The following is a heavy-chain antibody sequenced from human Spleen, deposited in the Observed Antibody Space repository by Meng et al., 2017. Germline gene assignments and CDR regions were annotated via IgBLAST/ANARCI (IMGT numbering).Heavy chain of an antibody. V-gene: IGHV4-38-2*01. CDR1: GSSISSGYY. J-gene: IGHJ4*02. CDR2: IYHSGST. D-gene: IGHD3-22*01. CDR3: ARGVITVPLDY. Sequence: SETLSLTCAVSGSSISSGYYWGWIRQPPGKGLEWIGSIYHSGSTYYNPSLKSRVTISVDTSKNQFSLKLSSVTAADTAVYYCARGVITVPLDYWGQGTLVTVSS.